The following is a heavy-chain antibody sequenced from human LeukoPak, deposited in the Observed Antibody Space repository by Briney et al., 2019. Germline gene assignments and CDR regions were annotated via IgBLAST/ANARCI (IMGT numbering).Heavy chain of an antibody. J-gene: IGHJ4*02. V-gene: IGHV1-8*01. CDR3: ARGGRYCSSTSCYAIDY. D-gene: IGHD2-2*01. Sequence: ASVKVSCKASGYTFTSYDINWVRQATGQGLEWMGWMNPNSGNTGYAQKFQGRVTMTRNTFISTAYMELSSLRSEDTAVYYCARGGRYCSSTSCYAIDYWGQGTLVTVSS. CDR2: MNPNSGNT. CDR1: GYTFTSYD.